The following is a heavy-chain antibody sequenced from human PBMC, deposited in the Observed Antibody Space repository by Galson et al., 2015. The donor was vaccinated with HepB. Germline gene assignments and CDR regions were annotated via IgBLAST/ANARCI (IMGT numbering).Heavy chain of an antibody. V-gene: IGHV5-10-1*04. CDR3: ARSMAAAGTEGFYYFDY. Sequence: QSGAEVKKPGESLRISCKGSGYSFTSYWISWVRQMPGKGLEWMGRIDPSDSDTRYSPSFQGQVTISADKSISTAYLQWSSLKASDTAMYYCARSMAAAGTEGFYYFDYWGQGTLVTVSS. CDR2: IDPSDSDT. CDR1: GYSFTSYW. D-gene: IGHD6-13*01. J-gene: IGHJ4*02.